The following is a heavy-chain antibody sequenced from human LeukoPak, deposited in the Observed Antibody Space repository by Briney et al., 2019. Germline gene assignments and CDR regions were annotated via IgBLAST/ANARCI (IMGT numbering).Heavy chain of an antibody. Sequence: SETLSLTCTVSGGSISSGGYYWSWIRQHPGKGLEWIGYIYYSGSTYYNPSLKSRVTISVDTSKNQFSLKLSSVTAADTAVYYCARVAYTYGYVVDYWGREPWSPSPQ. J-gene: IGHJ4*02. CDR3: ARVAYTYGYVVDY. CDR1: GGSISSGGYY. V-gene: IGHV4-31*03. D-gene: IGHD5-18*01. CDR2: IYYSGST.